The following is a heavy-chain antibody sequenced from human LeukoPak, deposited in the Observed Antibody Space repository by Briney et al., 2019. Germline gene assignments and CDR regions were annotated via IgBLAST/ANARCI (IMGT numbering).Heavy chain of an antibody. D-gene: IGHD2-2*01. J-gene: IGHJ1*01. CDR1: GFTFSSYA. CDR3: AKDRDIVVVPAARYFQH. CDR2: ISGSGSST. V-gene: IGHV3-23*01. Sequence: GGSLRLSCAASGFTFSSYAMSWVRQAPGKGLEWVSAISGSGSSTYYADSVKGRFTISRDNSKNTLYLQMNSLRAEDTAVYYCAKDRDIVVVPAARYFQHWGQGTLVTVSS.